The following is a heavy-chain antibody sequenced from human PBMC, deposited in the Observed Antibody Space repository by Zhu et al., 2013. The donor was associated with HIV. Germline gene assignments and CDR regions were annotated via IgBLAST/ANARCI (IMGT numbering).Heavy chain of an antibody. CDR1: GYTLTELS. Sequence: QVQLVQSGAEVKKSGASVKVSCKVSGYTLTELSMHWVRQAPGKGLEWMGGFDPEDGETIYAQKFQGRVTMTEDTSTDTAYMELSSLRSEDTAVYYCATGKWEPREGNYYYYGMDVWGQGTTVTVSS. D-gene: IGHD1-26*01. V-gene: IGHV1-24*01. CDR2: FDPEDGET. J-gene: IGHJ6*02. CDR3: ATGKWEPREGNYYYYGMDV.